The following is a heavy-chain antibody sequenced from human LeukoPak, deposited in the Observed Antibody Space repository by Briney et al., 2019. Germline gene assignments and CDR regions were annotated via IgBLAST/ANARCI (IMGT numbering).Heavy chain of an antibody. CDR1: GGSISSSSYY. CDR3: ARVSRGNYYFDY. J-gene: IGHJ4*02. Sequence: SETLSLTCTVSGGSISSSSYYWGWIRQPPGKGLEWIGSIYYSGSTYYNPSLKSRVTISVDTSKNQFSLKLSSVTAEDTAVYYCARVSRGNYYFDYWGPGTLVTVPS. V-gene: IGHV4-39*07. CDR2: IYYSGST.